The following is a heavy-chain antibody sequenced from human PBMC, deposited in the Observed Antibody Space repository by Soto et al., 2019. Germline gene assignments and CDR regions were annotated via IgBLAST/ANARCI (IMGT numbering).Heavy chain of an antibody. CDR3: AKEFLGNWNFDY. V-gene: IGHV3-30*04. J-gene: IGHJ4*02. Sequence: QVQLVESGGGVVQPGRSLRLSCAASGFTFSSYAMHWVRQAPGKGLEWVAVISYDGSNKYYADSVKGRFTISRDNSKNTLYLQMNSLRAEDTAVYYCAKEFLGNWNFDYWGQGTLVTVSS. CDR2: ISYDGSNK. CDR1: GFTFSSYA. D-gene: IGHD1-20*01.